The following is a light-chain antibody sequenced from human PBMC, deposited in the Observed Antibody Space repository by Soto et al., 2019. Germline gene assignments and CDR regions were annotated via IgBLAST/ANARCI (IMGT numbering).Light chain of an antibody. CDR2: EVV. CDR3: KSYAGRNTYV. J-gene: IGLJ1*01. V-gene: IGLV2-8*01. Sequence: QSALTQPPSASGSPGQSVTISCTGTKNDIGVYDFVSWYQHHPGKAPRLIIYEVVQRPSGVPDRFSGSKSGNTASLTVSGLQPADEADYFCKSYAGRNTYVFGSGTKVTVL. CDR1: KNDIGVYDF.